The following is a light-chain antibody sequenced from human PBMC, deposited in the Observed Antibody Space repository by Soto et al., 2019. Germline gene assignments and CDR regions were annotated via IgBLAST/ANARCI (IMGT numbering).Light chain of an antibody. Sequence: AIQLTQSPSSLSASVGDRVTITCRASQGISSYLAWYQQTPGKAPKLLIYDASSLESGVPSRFSGSGSGTEFTLTISSLQPEDFATYYCQQYNSRRTFGQGTKVDIK. CDR1: QGISSY. CDR2: DAS. V-gene: IGKV1-13*02. CDR3: QQYNSRRT. J-gene: IGKJ1*01.